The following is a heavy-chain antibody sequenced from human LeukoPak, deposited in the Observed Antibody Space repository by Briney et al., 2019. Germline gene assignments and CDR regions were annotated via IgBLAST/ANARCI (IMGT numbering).Heavy chain of an antibody. CDR2: ISSGGNII. D-gene: IGHD3-10*01. CDR1: GFTFNNDD. J-gene: IGHJ4*02. Sequence: PGGSLRLSCAASGFTFNNDDMNWVRQVPGKGLEWVAHISSGGNIIYYADSVRGRFTISRDNTKNSGYLQMNSLRAEDTAVYYCRRWFGFFDSWGQGTLVTVSS. V-gene: IGHV3-48*03. CDR3: RRWFGFFDS.